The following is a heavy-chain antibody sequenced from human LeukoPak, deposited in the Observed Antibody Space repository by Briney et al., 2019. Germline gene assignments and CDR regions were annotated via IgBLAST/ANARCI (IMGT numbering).Heavy chain of an antibody. J-gene: IGHJ6*04. CDR3: ARDQPHQYAMDV. CDR2: ISSSSSYI. CDR1: GFTVSSYS. V-gene: IGHV3-21*01. Sequence: GGSLRLSCAASGFTVSSYSMNWVRQAPGKGLEWVSSISSSSSYIYYADSVKGRFTISRDNAKNSLYLQMNSLRAEDTAVYYCARDQPHQYAMDVWGKGTTVTVSS. D-gene: IGHD1-14*01.